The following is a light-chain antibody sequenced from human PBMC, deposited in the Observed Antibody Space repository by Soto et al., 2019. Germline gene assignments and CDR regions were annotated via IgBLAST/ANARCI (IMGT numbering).Light chain of an antibody. CDR3: QQYNDNWT. J-gene: IGKJ1*01. Sequence: DIQMTQSPSTLCASVGDRETITCRANQSISSWLAWYQQKPGKAPKLLIYKASTLQSGVPSRFSGSGSGTEFTLAISSLQPDDSATYYCQQYNDNWTFGQGTKVDIK. CDR1: QSISSW. V-gene: IGKV1-5*03. CDR2: KAS.